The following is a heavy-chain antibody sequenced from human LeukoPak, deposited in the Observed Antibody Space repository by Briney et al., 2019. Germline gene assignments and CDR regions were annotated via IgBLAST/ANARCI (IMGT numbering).Heavy chain of an antibody. J-gene: IGHJ4*02. CDR3: AKDPTVVTPGFDY. V-gene: IGHV3-23*01. D-gene: IGHD4-23*01. Sequence: PGGSLRLSCAASGFSVSNNYMSWVRQAPGKGLEWVSAISGSGGSTYYADSVKGRFTISRDNSKNTLYLQMNSLRAEDTAVYYCAKDPTVVTPGFDYWGQGTLVTVSS. CDR2: ISGSGGST. CDR1: GFSVSNNY.